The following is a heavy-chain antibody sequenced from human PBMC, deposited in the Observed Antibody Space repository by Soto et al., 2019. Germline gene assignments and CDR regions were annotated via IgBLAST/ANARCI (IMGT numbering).Heavy chain of an antibody. J-gene: IGHJ4*02. CDR1: EFTFSNYA. Sequence: GGSLRLSCAASEFTFSNYAMSWVRQAPGKRLEWVSAISYGGVTTYYADSVKGRFTISRDNSKNTLYLQMNSLRAEDTAVYYCAKNPGYYYDSTGYHFDYWGQGTLVTVSS. D-gene: IGHD3-22*01. CDR2: ISYGGVTT. V-gene: IGHV3-23*01. CDR3: AKNPGYYYDSTGYHFDY.